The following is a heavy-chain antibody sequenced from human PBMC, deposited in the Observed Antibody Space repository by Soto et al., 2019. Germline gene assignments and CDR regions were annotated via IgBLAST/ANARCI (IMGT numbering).Heavy chain of an antibody. CDR2: ISAYNGNT. J-gene: IGHJ4*02. Sequence: APGKVSCQASGYTFTSYGISWVRQAPGQGLEWMGWISAYNGNTNYAQKLQGRVTMTTDTSTSTAYMELRSLRSDDTAVYYCATILLYCSSTSCYYYFXYWGQGTLVTVS. V-gene: IGHV1-18*01. CDR1: GYTFTSYG. CDR3: ATILLYCSSTSCYYYFXY. D-gene: IGHD2-2*01.